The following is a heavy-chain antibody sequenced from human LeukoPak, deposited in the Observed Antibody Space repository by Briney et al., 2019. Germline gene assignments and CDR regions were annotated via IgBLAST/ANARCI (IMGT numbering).Heavy chain of an antibody. CDR2: ISSSGSTI. V-gene: IGHV3-48*03. CDR3: ARDPSKDVYNHGWFDP. D-gene: IGHD5-24*01. CDR1: GFTFSSYE. J-gene: IGHJ5*02. Sequence: GGSLRLSCAASGFTFSSYEMNWVRQAPGKGLEWVSYISSSGSTIYYADSVKGRFTISRDNTRKSLYLQMNSLRAEDTAVYYCARDPSKDVYNHGWFDPWGQGTLVTVSS.